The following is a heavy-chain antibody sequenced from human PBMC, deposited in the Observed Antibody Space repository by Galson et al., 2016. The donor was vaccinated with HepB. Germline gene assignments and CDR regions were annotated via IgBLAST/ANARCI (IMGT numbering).Heavy chain of an antibody. J-gene: IGHJ6*02. D-gene: IGHD4-17*01. CDR3: ARAYGLAGSGGIDV. CDR2: IDWDDDK. CDR1: GFSLSTSGMC. V-gene: IGHV2-70*01. Sequence: PALVKPTQTLTLTCTFSGFSLSTSGMCVSWIRQPPGKALEWLALIDWDDDKYYSTSLKTRLTISKDTSKNQVVLTMTNMDPVDTATYYCARAYGLAGSGGIDVWGQGTTVTVSS.